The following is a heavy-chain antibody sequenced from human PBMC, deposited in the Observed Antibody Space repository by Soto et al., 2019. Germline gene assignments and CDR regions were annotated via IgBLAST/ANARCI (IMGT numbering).Heavy chain of an antibody. CDR1: GFTFTNYA. D-gene: IGHD3-16*01. V-gene: IGHV3-30*04. J-gene: IGHJ4*02. CDR2: ISFDGITK. CDR3: ARDSVQSRLGGYFDY. Sequence: QVQLVESGGGVVQPGRSLRLSCAASGFTFTNYAIHWVRQAPGKGLEWVAIISFDGITKYYADSGKGRFTISRDDSKNPVSLQMNSLRAEDTALYYCARDSVQSRLGGYFDYWGQGTLVTVSS.